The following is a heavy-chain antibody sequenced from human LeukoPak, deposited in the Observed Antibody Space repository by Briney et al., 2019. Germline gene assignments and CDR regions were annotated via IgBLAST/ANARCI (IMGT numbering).Heavy chain of an antibody. Sequence: SETPSLTCTVSGGSISSSSYYWGWIRQPPGKGLEWIGSIYYSGSTYYNPSLKSRVTISVDTSKNQFSLKLSSVTAADTAVYYCARIYGSGHPFDYWGQGTLVTVSS. CDR3: ARIYGSGHPFDY. D-gene: IGHD3-10*01. V-gene: IGHV4-39*05. CDR1: GGSISSSSYY. J-gene: IGHJ4*02. CDR2: IYYSGST.